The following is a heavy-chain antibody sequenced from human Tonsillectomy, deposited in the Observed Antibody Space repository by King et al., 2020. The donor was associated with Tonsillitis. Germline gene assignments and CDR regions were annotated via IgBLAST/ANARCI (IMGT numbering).Heavy chain of an antibody. CDR2: INPNSGGT. Sequence: VQLVQSGAEVKKSGASVKVSCKASGYTFSGYYIHWVRQAPGQGLEWMGWINPNSGGTTSVQKFQGRVTMTRDTSISTAYMELSRLTSDDTAVYYCAKEDQLPTNPQHLVEGGGSFDIWGQGTMVTVSS. V-gene: IGHV1-2*02. CDR3: AKEDQLPTNPQHLVEGGGSFDI. CDR1: GYTFSGYY. J-gene: IGHJ3*02. D-gene: IGHD6-13*01.